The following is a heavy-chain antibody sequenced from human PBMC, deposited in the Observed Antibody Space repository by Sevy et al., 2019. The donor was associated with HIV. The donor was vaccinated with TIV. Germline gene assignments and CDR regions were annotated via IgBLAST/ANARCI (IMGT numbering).Heavy chain of an antibody. V-gene: IGHV3-7*03. CDR2: IKQDGSEK. J-gene: IGHJ4*02. CDR3: AREYSSDWYYLNRYYFDY. Sequence: GGSLRLSCAASGFTFSSYWMSWVRQAPGKGLEWVANIKQDGSEKYYVDSVKGRFTISRDNAKNSLYLQMNSLRAEDTAVYYCAREYSSDWYYLNRYYFDYWGQGTLVTVSS. D-gene: IGHD6-19*01. CDR1: GFTFSSYW.